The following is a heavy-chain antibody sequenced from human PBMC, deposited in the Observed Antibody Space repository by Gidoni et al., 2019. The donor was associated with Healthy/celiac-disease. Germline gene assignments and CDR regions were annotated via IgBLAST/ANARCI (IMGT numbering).Heavy chain of an antibody. CDR2: ISGSGGST. CDR1: GFTFSSYA. V-gene: IGHV3-23*01. CDR3: AKDGEDGYNPHFDY. Sequence: EVQLLESGGGLVQPGGSLRLPCAASGFTFSSYAMTWVRQAPGKGLEWVSAISGSGGSTYYADSVKVRFTISRDNSKNTLYLQMNSLIAEDTAVYYCAKDGEDGYNPHFDYWGQGTLVTVSS. J-gene: IGHJ4*02. D-gene: IGHD5-12*01.